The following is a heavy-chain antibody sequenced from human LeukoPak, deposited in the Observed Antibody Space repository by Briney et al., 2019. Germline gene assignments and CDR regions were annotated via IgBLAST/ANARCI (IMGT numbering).Heavy chain of an antibody. CDR3: AREGSGYSYGHIDY. CDR1: GGSFSGYY. V-gene: IGHV4-34*01. J-gene: IGHJ4*02. CDR2: INHSGST. Sequence: SETLSLTCAVYGGSFSGYYWSWIRQPPGKGLEWIGEINHSGSTNYNPSLKSRVNISVDTSKNQFSLKLSSVTAADTAVYYCAREGSGYSYGHIDYWGQGTLVTVSS. D-gene: IGHD5-18*01.